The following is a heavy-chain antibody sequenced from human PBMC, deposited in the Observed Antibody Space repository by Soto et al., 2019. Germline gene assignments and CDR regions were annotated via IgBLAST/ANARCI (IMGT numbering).Heavy chain of an antibody. J-gene: IGHJ6*02. CDR3: ARGAPNYDFWSGYHPGGMDV. CDR1: GGTFSSYA. V-gene: IGHV1-69*13. D-gene: IGHD3-3*01. CDR2: IIPIFGTA. Sequence: SVKVSCTASGGTFSSYAISWVRQAPGQGLEWMGGIIPIFGTANYAQKFQGRVTITADESTSTAYMELSSLRSEDTAVYYCARGAPNYDFWSGYHPGGMDVWGQGTTVTVS.